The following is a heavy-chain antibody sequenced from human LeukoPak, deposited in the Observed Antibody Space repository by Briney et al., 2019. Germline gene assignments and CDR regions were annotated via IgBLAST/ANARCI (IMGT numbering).Heavy chain of an antibody. D-gene: IGHD1-26*01. J-gene: IGHJ4*02. CDR1: GFTFTNAW. V-gene: IGHV3-15*01. Sequence: PGGSLRLSCAASGFTFTNAWMSWVRQVPGKGLEWVGRIKSKIDGGTTDYAAPVKGRFTISRDDSKTTLSLQMNSLKTEDTAVYYCTTGGNYWAYWGQGTLVTVSS. CDR2: IKSKIDGGTT. CDR3: TTGGNYWAY.